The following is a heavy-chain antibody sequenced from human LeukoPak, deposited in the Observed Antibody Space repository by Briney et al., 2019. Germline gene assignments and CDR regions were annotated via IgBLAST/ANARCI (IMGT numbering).Heavy chain of an antibody. Sequence: SETLSLTCAVYGGSFSGYYWSWIRQPPGKGLKWIGEINHSGSTNYNPSLKSRVTISVDTSKDQFPLMLSSVTAADTAVYYCARGDTVAARPGRFDYWGQGTLVTVSS. V-gene: IGHV4-34*01. CDR3: ARGDTVAARPGRFDY. J-gene: IGHJ4*02. D-gene: IGHD6-6*01. CDR2: INHSGST. CDR1: GGSFSGYY.